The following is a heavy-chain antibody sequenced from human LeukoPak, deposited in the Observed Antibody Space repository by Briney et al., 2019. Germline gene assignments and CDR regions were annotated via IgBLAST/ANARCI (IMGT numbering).Heavy chain of an antibody. CDR2: INHSGST. Sequence: SETLSLTCAVYGGSFSGYYWSWIRQPPGKGLEWIGEINHSGSTNYNPSLKSRVTISVDTSKNQFSLKLSSVTAADTAVYYCASGSGSYSHWFDPWGQGTLVTVSS. J-gene: IGHJ5*02. D-gene: IGHD3-10*01. CDR1: GGSFSGYY. CDR3: ASGSGSYSHWFDP. V-gene: IGHV4-34*01.